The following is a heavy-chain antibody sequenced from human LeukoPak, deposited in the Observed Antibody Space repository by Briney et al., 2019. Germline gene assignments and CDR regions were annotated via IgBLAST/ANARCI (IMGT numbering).Heavy chain of an antibody. J-gene: IGHJ4*02. Sequence: PGGSLRLSCAASGFTFSSHGVYWVRQAPGKGLEWVTFIRYDGSDIYYVDSVKGRFTISRDNSKNTLYLQMNSLRAEDTAVYYCATNRSGYFFDWGQGTLVTVSS. CDR3: ATNRSGYFFD. D-gene: IGHD3-22*01. V-gene: IGHV3-30*02. CDR2: IRYDGSDI. CDR1: GFTFSSHG.